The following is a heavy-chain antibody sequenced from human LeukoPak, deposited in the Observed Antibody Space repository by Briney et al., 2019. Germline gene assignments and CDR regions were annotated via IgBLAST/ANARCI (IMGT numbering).Heavy chain of an antibody. D-gene: IGHD7-27*01. Sequence: ASVKVSCKASGGTFGSYAISWVRQAPGQGLEWMGGIIPIFGTANYAQKFQGRVTITRDTSASTAYMELSSLRSEDTAVYYCARPGLGRSSEPPFDYWGQGTLVSVSS. J-gene: IGHJ4*02. V-gene: IGHV1-69*05. CDR3: ARPGLGRSSEPPFDY. CDR2: IIPIFGTA. CDR1: GGTFGSYA.